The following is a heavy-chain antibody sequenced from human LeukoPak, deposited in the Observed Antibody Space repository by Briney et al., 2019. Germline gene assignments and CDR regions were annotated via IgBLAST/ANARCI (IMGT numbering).Heavy chain of an antibody. CDR2: ISSSGSTI. CDR1: GFTFSSYS. Sequence: GGSLRLSCAASGFTFSSYSMNWVRQAPGKGLEWVSYISSSGSTIYYADSVKGRFTISRDNAKNSLYLQMNSLRAEDTAVYYCVRDGITVAGDYWGQATLATVSS. CDR3: VRDGITVAGDY. J-gene: IGHJ4*02. D-gene: IGHD6-19*01. V-gene: IGHV3-48*04.